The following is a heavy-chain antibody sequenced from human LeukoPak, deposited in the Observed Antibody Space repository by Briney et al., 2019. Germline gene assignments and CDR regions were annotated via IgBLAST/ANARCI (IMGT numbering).Heavy chain of an antibody. J-gene: IGHJ6*03. D-gene: IGHD3-16*01. CDR3: ARSNNGGESYYFYYMDV. CDR2: INHSGRT. V-gene: IGHV4-34*01. CDR1: GGSFSGDY. Sequence: PSETLSLTCAVYGGSFSGDYWSWIRQPPGKGLEWIGEINHSGRTNYKPSLKSRVTISVDTSKNQFSLKLNSVTAADTAVYYCARSNNGGESYYFYYMDVWGKGTTVTVSS.